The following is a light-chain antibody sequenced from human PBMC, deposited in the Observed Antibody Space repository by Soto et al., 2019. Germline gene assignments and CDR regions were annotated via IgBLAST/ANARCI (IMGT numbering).Light chain of an antibody. CDR3: VSYTSSTTYV. CDR1: SSDVGAYDY. V-gene: IGLV2-8*01. J-gene: IGLJ1*01. Sequence: QSVLTQPPSASGSPGQSVTISCTGTSSDVGAYDYVSWYQQHPGKAPKLMIYEINKRPSGVPDRFSGSKSGNTASLTVSGLQAEDEADYYCVSYTSSTTYVFGTGTKVTVL. CDR2: EIN.